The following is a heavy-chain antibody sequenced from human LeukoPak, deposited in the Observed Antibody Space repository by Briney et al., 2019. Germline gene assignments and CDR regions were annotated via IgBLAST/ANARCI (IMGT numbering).Heavy chain of an antibody. Sequence: SETLSLTCAVYGGSFSGYYWSWIRQPPGKGLEWIGEINHSGSTNYNPSLKSRVTISVDTSKNQFSLKLSSVTAADTAVYYCARLHYDILTGYFLVYYFDYWGQGTLVTVSS. CDR3: ARLHYDILTGYFLVYYFDY. CDR2: INHSGST. D-gene: IGHD3-9*01. V-gene: IGHV4-34*01. CDR1: GGSFSGYY. J-gene: IGHJ4*02.